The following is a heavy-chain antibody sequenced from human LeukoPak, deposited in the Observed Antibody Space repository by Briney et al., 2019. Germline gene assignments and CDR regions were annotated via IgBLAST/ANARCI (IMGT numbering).Heavy chain of an antibody. Sequence: ASVKVSCKASGYTFTDSYIHWVRQAPGQGLEWMGWINPNSGGTNYAQKFQGRVTMTRDTSISTAYMELSRLRSDDTAVYYCARDLEYLYPGGAFDIWGQGTMVTVSS. CDR3: ARDLEYLYPGGAFDI. V-gene: IGHV1-2*02. CDR1: GYTFTDSY. CDR2: INPNSGGT. J-gene: IGHJ3*02. D-gene: IGHD3-16*01.